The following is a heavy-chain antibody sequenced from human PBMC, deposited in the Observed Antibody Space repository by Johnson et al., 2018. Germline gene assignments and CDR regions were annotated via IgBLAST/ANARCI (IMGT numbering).Heavy chain of an antibody. J-gene: IGHJ3*02. D-gene: IGHD1-26*01. CDR1: GGSISSYY. Sequence: QVQLQESGPGLVKPSETLSLTCTVSGGSISSYYWSWIRQPPGKGLEWIGYIYYSGSTNYNPSLKSRVTISVDTSKNQFSLKLSSVTAADTAVYYRARVVGATGGAFDIWGQGTMVTVSS. V-gene: IGHV4-59*12. CDR2: IYYSGST. CDR3: ARVVGATGGAFDI.